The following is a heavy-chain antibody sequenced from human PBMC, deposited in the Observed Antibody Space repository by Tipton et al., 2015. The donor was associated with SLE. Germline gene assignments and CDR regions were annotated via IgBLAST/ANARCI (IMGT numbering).Heavy chain of an antibody. J-gene: IGHJ4*02. CDR1: GGSISRSGYS. D-gene: IGHD2-8*02. Sequence: TLSLTCIVSGGSISRSGYSWTWIRQSPGQGLEWIGSIYYSGSTYYNPSLKSRVTISVDTSKNQFSLKLSSVTAADTAVYYCAREGLVVPNYFDYWGQGTLVTVSS. CDR3: AREGLVVPNYFDY. V-gene: IGHV4-31*03. CDR2: IYYSGST.